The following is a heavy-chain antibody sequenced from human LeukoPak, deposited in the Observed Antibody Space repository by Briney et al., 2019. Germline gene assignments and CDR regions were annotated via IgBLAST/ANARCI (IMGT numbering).Heavy chain of an antibody. V-gene: IGHV3-23*01. D-gene: IGHD6-19*01. CDR2: ISGSGGST. Sequence: GGSLRLSCAASGFSFSGYWMSWVRQAPGKGLEWVSAISGSGGSTYYADSVKGRFTISRDNSKNTLYLHMNSLRAEDAAVYYCAKEYSSGPRGYFDYWGQGTLVTVSS. J-gene: IGHJ4*02. CDR3: AKEYSSGPRGYFDY. CDR1: GFSFSGYW.